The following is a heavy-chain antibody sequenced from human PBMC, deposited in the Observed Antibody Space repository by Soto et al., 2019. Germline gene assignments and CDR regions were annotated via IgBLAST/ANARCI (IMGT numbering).Heavy chain of an antibody. D-gene: IGHD1-1*01. Sequence: EVQLLESGGDLVQPGGSLRLSCAASGFAFSTFAMSWVRQAPGKGLEWVSTIRGGGTSTYYADSVKGRFTISRDGSKSMLYLQMNSLRADDTAIYYCAKNNEYHDYGAMDVWGQGTTVTSSS. CDR1: GFAFSTFA. J-gene: IGHJ6*02. CDR3: AKNNEYHDYGAMDV. CDR2: IRGGGTST. V-gene: IGHV3-23*01.